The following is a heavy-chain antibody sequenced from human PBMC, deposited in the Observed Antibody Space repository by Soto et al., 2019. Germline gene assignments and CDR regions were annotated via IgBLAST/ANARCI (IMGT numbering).Heavy chain of an antibody. Sequence: GESLKISCKGSGYSFTSYWIGWVRQMPGKGLEWMGIIYPGDSDTRYSPSFQGQVTISADKSISTADLQWSSLKASDTAMYYCASHSPATRARRPPQSLNWEKNWFDPWGQGTLVTVSS. CDR1: GYSFTSYW. V-gene: IGHV5-51*01. J-gene: IGHJ5*02. CDR3: ASHSPATRARRPPQSLNWEKNWFDP. D-gene: IGHD7-27*01. CDR2: IYPGDSDT.